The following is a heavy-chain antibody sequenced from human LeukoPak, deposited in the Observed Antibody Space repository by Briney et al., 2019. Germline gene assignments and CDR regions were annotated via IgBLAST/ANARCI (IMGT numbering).Heavy chain of an antibody. J-gene: IGHJ5*02. CDR3: ARHSGRIAAAGTDWFDP. CDR2: IYYSGST. V-gene: IGHV4-39*01. D-gene: IGHD6-13*01. CDR1: GGSISSSSYY. Sequence: KPSETLSLTCTVSGGSISSSSYYWGWIRQPPGKGLEWIGSIYYSGSTYYNPSLKSRVTISVDTSKNQFSLKLSSVTAADTAVYYCARHSGRIAAAGTDWFDPWGQGTLVTVSS.